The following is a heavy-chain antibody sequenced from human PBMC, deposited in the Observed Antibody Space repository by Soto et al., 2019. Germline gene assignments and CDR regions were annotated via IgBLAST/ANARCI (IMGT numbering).Heavy chain of an antibody. Sequence: ASVKVSCKASGYTFTKYDINWVRQATGQGLEWMGWMNPNSDNTGYAQKFQGRVTMTRNTSISTAYMELSSLRSEDTAVYYCARGDYDFWSLNDAFDICGQGTMVTVS. CDR2: MNPNSDNT. D-gene: IGHD3-3*01. CDR1: GYTFTKYD. CDR3: ARGDYDFWSLNDAFDI. J-gene: IGHJ3*02. V-gene: IGHV1-8*01.